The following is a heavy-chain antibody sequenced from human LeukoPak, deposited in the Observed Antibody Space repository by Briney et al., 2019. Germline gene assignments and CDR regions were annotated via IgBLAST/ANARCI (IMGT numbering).Heavy chain of an antibody. V-gene: IGHV1-46*01. J-gene: IGHJ4*02. CDR2: IYPRDATT. CDR3: ARDQEGFDY. Sequence: ASVKVSCKESRYTFTSNYIHWVRQAPGQGLEWMGMIYPRDATTSSAQKFHGIVTVTSATSTTTVHMELSRLRSEDTAVYYCARDQEGFDYWGQGTLVTVSS. CDR1: RYTFTSNY.